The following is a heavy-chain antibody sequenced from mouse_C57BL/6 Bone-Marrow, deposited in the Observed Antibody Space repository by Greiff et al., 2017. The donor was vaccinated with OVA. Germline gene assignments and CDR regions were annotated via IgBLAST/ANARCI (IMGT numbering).Heavy chain of an antibody. CDR1: GYTFTDYY. V-gene: IGHV1-76*01. CDR2: IYPGSGNT. CDR3: ARGYGSNYWYFDV. D-gene: IGHD1-1*01. J-gene: IGHJ1*03. Sequence: QVHVKQSGAELVRPGASVKLSCKASGYTFTDYYINWVKQRPGQGLEWIARIYPGSGNTYYNEKFKGKATLTAEKSSSTAYMQLSSLTSEDSAVYFCARGYGSNYWYFDVWGTGTTVTVSS.